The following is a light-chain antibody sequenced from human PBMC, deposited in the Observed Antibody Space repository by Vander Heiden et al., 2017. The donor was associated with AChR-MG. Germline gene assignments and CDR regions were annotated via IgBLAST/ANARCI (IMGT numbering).Light chain of an antibody. CDR2: GGA. J-gene: IGKJ2*01. V-gene: IGKV3-20*01. CDR1: RSVGGSY. CDR3: QQYGSSPPRYT. Sequence: ESVLTPSPAPLSLSPGERATPSCRAGRSVGGSYLVWYQQKPGQAPRLLIYGGATRAAGIPDKMSGSGSATDFTLTISRLEQEEFAVDYCQQYGSSPPRYTFGQGTKLAIK.